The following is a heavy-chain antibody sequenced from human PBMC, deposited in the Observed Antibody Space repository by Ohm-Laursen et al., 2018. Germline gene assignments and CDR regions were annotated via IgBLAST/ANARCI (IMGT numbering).Heavy chain of an antibody. CDR1: GFPFNANA. Sequence: SLRLSCAASGFPFNANAMAWVRQAPGKGLEWISYISETGSHIYDADSMRGRFTVARDNAKNLLYLQLNSLRVEDTAVYYCARDSSRRAREGGMDVWGQGTMVTVSS. V-gene: IGHV3-21*01. J-gene: IGHJ6*02. CDR3: ARDSSRRAREGGMDV. D-gene: IGHD6-6*01. CDR2: ISETGSHI.